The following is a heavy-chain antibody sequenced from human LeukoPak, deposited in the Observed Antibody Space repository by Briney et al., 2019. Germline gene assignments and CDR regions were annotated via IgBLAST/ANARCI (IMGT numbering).Heavy chain of an antibody. V-gene: IGHV3-21*01. J-gene: IGHJ6*02. CDR1: GFTFSSYS. Sequence: GGSLRLSCAASGFTFSSYSMNWVRQAPGKGLEWVSSISSSSSYIYYADSVKGRFTISGDNAKNSLYLQMNSLRAEDTALYYCARRAYCGGDCYSGSYYYYGMDVWGQGTTVTVSS. CDR2: ISSSSSYI. CDR3: ARRAYCGGDCYSGSYYYYGMDV. D-gene: IGHD2-21*02.